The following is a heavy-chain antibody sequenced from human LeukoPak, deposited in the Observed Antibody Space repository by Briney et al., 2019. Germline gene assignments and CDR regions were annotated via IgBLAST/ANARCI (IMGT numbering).Heavy chain of an antibody. J-gene: IGHJ6*02. Sequence: GESLKISCKGSGYSFTSYWIGWVRQMPGKGLEWMGIIYPGDSDTRYSPSFQGQVTISADKSISTAYLQWSSLKASDTAMYYCARHRRRSYQGYYYGMDVWGQGTTVTVSS. D-gene: IGHD1-26*01. CDR2: IYPGDSDT. V-gene: IGHV5-51*01. CDR1: GYSFTSYW. CDR3: ARHRRRSYQGYYYGMDV.